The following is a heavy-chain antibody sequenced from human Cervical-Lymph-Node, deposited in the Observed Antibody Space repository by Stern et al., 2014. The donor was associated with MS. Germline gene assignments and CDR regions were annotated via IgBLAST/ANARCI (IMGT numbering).Heavy chain of an antibody. J-gene: IGHJ4*02. CDR2: ITPYNGNT. D-gene: IGHD6-19*01. CDR3: ARAAGILDY. V-gene: IGHV1-18*01. Sequence: VQLGESGDEVKKPGASVKVSCKPSGYTFTNYGISWVRLAPGQGLEWMGWITPYNGNTNYAQNFQGRLTLTTDTSTTTVYMELRSLRSDDAAVYYCARAAGILDYWGQGTLVTVSS. CDR1: GYTFTNYG.